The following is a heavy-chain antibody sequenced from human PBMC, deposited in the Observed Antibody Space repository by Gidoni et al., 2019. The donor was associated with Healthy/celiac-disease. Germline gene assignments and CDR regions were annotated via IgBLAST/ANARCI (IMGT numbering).Heavy chain of an antibody. Sequence: EVQLVESGGGLVQPGRSLRLSCTDSGFTFGDYAMSWVRQAPGKGLEWVGFIRSKAYGGTTEYAASVKGRFTISRDDSKSIAYLQMNSLKTEDTAVYYCTGTIAAAGTYLLGLFWGQGTMVTVSS. D-gene: IGHD6-13*01. CDR3: TGTIAAAGTYLLGLF. J-gene: IGHJ3*01. V-gene: IGHV3-49*04. CDR2: IRSKAYGGTT. CDR1: GFTFGDYA.